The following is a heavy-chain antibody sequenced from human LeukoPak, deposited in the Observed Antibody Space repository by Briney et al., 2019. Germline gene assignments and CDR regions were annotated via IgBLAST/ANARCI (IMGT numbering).Heavy chain of an antibody. CDR2: IFTSGST. CDR1: GVSISSGTYY. V-gene: IGHV4-61*02. J-gene: IGHJ6*03. Sequence: PSQTLSLTCTVSGVSISSGTYYWSWVRQPAGKGLEWIGRIFTSGSTNYNPSLKSRVTMSIDTSKNQFSLKLSSVTAADTAVYYCARHGREMVRGVIISNYYYYYYMDVWGKGTTVTISS. CDR3: ARHGREMVRGVIISNYYYYYYMDV. D-gene: IGHD3-10*01.